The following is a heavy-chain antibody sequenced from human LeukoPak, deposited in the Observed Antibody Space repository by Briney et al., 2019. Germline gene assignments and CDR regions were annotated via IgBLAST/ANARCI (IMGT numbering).Heavy chain of an antibody. J-gene: IGHJ6*02. V-gene: IGHV3-23*01. CDR1: GFTFSSYA. CDR2: ISGSGGST. CDR3: AKASSARYYYYYYGMDV. Sequence: GGSLRLPCAASGFTFSSYAMSWVRQAPGKGLEWVSAISGSGGSTYYADSVKGRFTISRDNSKNTLYLQMNSLRAEDTAVYYCAKASSARYYYYYYGMDVWGQGTTVTVSS. D-gene: IGHD6-6*01.